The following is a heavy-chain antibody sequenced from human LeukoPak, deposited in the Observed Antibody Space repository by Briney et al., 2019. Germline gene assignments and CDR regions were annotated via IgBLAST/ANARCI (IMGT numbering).Heavy chain of an antibody. D-gene: IGHD4-17*01. Sequence: GGSLRLSCAASGFTFSSYWMSWVRQAAGKGLEWVANIKQDGSEKYYVDSVKGRFTIPRDNANNSLYLQMNSLRAEDTAVYYCARDLATVTTYGPFDYWGQGTLVTVSS. CDR1: GFTFSSYW. CDR3: ARDLATVTTYGPFDY. J-gene: IGHJ4*02. CDR2: IKQDGSEK. V-gene: IGHV3-7*01.